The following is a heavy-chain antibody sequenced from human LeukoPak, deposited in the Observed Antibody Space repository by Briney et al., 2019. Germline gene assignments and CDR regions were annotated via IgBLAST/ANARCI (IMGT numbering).Heavy chain of an antibody. J-gene: IGHJ1*01. CDR2: IYYSGST. CDR3: ARHQGDDSTGYPMDFQH. D-gene: IGHD3-22*01. Sequence: PSETLSLTCTVSGGSISSSSYYWGWIRQPPGKGLEWIGSIYYSGSTYYNPSLKSRVTISVDTSKNQFSLKLSSVTAADTAVYYCARHQGDDSTGYPMDFQHWGQGILVTVSS. V-gene: IGHV4-39*01. CDR1: GGSISSSSYY.